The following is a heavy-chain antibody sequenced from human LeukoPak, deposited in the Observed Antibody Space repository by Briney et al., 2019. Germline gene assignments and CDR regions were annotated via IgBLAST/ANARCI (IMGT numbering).Heavy chain of an antibody. D-gene: IGHD2-2*01. CDR1: GFSLSTYD. Sequence: GGSLRLSCVASGFSLSTYDMYWVRQAPGKGLEYVSGISSNGGTTYYANSVKGRFTISGDNSKNTLYLQMGSLRAEDMAVYYCARGYCSSTSCTNDYWGQGTLVTVSS. V-gene: IGHV3-64*01. J-gene: IGHJ4*02. CDR2: ISSNGGTT. CDR3: ARGYCSSTSCTNDY.